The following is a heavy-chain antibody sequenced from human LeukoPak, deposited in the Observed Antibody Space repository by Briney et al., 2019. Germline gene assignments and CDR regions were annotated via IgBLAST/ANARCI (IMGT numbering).Heavy chain of an antibody. Sequence: ASVKVSCKASGYTFTGYHMHWVRQAPGQGLEWMGWINPNSGDTNYAQKFQGRVTMTRDTSISTAYMELSNVRSDDTALYYCARAGTESKWGLPRADYYYMDVWGKGTTVTVSS. CDR2: INPNSGDT. J-gene: IGHJ6*03. CDR3: ARAGTESKWGLPRADYYYMDV. D-gene: IGHD7-27*01. V-gene: IGHV1-2*02. CDR1: GYTFTGYH.